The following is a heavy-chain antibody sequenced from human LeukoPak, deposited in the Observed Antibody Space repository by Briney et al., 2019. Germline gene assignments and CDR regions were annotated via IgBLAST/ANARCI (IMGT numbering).Heavy chain of an antibody. J-gene: IGHJ4*02. Sequence: PSETLSLTCTVSGGSISSYYWSWIRQPPGKGLKWIGYIYYSGSTNYNPSLKSRVTISVDTSKNQFSLKLSSVTAADTAVYYCARGGGYCSGGSCYNFYYWGQGTLVTVSS. CDR2: IYYSGST. D-gene: IGHD2-15*01. CDR1: GGSISSYY. CDR3: ARGGGYCSGGSCYNFYY. V-gene: IGHV4-59*01.